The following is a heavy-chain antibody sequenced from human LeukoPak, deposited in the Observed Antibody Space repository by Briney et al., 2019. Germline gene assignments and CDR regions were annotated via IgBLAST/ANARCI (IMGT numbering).Heavy chain of an antibody. D-gene: IGHD2-2*01. J-gene: IGHJ4*02. V-gene: IGHV1-69*01. CDR3: ARVLGYCSSTSCSAPYFDY. Sequence: ASVKVSCKASGGTFSSYAISWVRQAPGQGLEWMRGIIPIFGTANYAQKFQGRVTITADESTSTAYMELSSLRSEDTAVYYCARVLGYCSSTSCSAPYFDYWGQGTLVTVSS. CDR2: IIPIFGTA. CDR1: GGTFSSYA.